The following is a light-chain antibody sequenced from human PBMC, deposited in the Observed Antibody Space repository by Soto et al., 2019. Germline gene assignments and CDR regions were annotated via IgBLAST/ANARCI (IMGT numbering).Light chain of an antibody. CDR3: QSYDSSLSAPYV. V-gene: IGLV1-40*01. CDR2: GNS. CDR1: SSNIGATYD. J-gene: IGLJ1*01. Sequence: QSVLTQPPSVSGAPGQRVTISCTGSSSNIGATYDVPWYQQLPGTAPKLLIYGNSNRPSGVPDRFSGSKSGTSAALAITGVQAADEDDYYCQSYDSSLSAPYVFGTGTKLTVL.